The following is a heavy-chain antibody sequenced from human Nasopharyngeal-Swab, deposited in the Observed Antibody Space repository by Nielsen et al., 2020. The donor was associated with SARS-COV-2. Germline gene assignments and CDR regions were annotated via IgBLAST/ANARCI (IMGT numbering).Heavy chain of an antibody. CDR2: TEIGGTT. D-gene: IGHD2-2*01. CDR3: ARDLGGGYCTTTNCPGS. Sequence: GESLKISCAVSGLTVSSTYMSWVRQAPGKGLEWGSVTEIGGTTHYADSVKGRFSISRDSSTNTLYLQMNNVRAEDTAVYYCARDLGGGYCTTTNCPGSWGQGTLVTVSS. J-gene: IGHJ1*01. CDR1: GLTVSSTY. V-gene: IGHV3-53*01.